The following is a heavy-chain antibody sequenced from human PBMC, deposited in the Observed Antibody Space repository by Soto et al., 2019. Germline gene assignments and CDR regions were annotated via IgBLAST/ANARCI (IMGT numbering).Heavy chain of an antibody. D-gene: IGHD6-6*01. CDR3: ARERPDGARLDP. CDR1: GGSISSRDYC. J-gene: IGHJ5*02. V-gene: IGHV4-30-4*01. CDR2: IYYSGST. Sequence: SETLSLTCSVSGGSISSRDYCWSRIRQPPGKGLEWIGYIYYSGSTYYNPSLKSRVTISVDTSKNQFSLKLSSVTAADTAVYYCARERPDGARLDPWGQGTLVTVSS.